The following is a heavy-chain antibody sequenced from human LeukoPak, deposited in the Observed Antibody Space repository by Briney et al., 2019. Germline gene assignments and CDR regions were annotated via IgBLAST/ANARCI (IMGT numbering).Heavy chain of an antibody. D-gene: IGHD6-19*01. CDR3: AREGSGWPFDY. CDR2: ISSSGSTI. CDR1: GGSISSYY. Sequence: LSLTCTVSGGSISSYYWSWIRQAPGKGLEWVSYISSSGSTIYYADSVKGRFTISRDNAKNSLYLQMNSLRAEDTAVYYCAREGSGWPFDYWGQGTLVTVSS. V-gene: IGHV3-11*01. J-gene: IGHJ4*02.